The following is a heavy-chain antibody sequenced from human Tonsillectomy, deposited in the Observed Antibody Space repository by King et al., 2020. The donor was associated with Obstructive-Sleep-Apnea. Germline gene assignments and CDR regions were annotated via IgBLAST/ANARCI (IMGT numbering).Heavy chain of an antibody. V-gene: IGHV2-26*01. D-gene: IGHD5-12*01. Sequence: TLKESGPVLVKPTETLTLTCTVSGFSLSNARMGVSWIRQPPGKALEWLAHIFSNDEKSYSTFLKSRLTISKDTSKSQVVLTMTNLNPVDTATYYCARIPRRVATIGDFDYWGQGTLVTVSS. J-gene: IGHJ4*02. CDR3: ARIPRRVATIGDFDY. CDR2: IFSNDEK. CDR1: GFSLSNARMG.